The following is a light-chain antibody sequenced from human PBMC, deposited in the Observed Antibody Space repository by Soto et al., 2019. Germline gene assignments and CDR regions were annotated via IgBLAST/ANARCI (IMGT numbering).Light chain of an antibody. CDR3: QSYDSSLSGPYV. J-gene: IGLJ1*01. Sequence: QSALTQPPSVSGAPGQRVTISCTGSSPNNGAGYDVHWYQQLPGTAPKLLIYGNSNRPSGVPDRFSGSKSGTSASLAITGLQAEDEADYYCQSYDSSLSGPYVFGTGTEVTVL. V-gene: IGLV1-40*01. CDR1: SPNNGAGYD. CDR2: GNS.